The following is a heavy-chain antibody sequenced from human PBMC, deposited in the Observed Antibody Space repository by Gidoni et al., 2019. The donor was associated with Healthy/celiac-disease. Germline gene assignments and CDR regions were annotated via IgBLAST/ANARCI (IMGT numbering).Heavy chain of an antibody. D-gene: IGHD2-8*01. J-gene: IGHJ3*02. CDR1: GFTFSSYW. V-gene: IGHV3-7*01. CDR2: IKQDGSEK. Sequence: EVQLVESGGGLVQPGGSLRLSCAASGFTFSSYWMSWVRQAPGKGLEWVANIKQDGSEKYYVDSVKGRFTISRDNAKNSLYLQMNSLRAEDTAVYYCARDLGGCTNGVCYLGAFDIWGQGTMVTVSS. CDR3: ARDLGGCTNGVCYLGAFDI.